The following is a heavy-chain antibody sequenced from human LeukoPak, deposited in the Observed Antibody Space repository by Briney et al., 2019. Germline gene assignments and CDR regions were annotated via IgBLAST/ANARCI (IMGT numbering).Heavy chain of an antibody. CDR2: IYSGGGT. J-gene: IGHJ4*02. CDR3: ARAYSSSWYWVDY. D-gene: IGHD6-13*01. Sequence: PGGSLRLSCAASGFTVSSNYMSWVRQAPGKGLEWVSVIYSGGGTYYADSVKGRFTISRDNSKNTLYLQMNSLRAEDTAVYYCARAYSSSWYWVDYWGQGTLVTVSS. V-gene: IGHV3-53*01. CDR1: GFTVSSNY.